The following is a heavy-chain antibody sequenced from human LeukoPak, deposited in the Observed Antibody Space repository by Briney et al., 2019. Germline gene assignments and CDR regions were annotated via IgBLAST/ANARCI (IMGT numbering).Heavy chain of an antibody. V-gene: IGHV4-61*02. CDR1: GASISSGSYY. D-gene: IGHD3-10*01. Sequence: SETLSLTCTVSGASISSGSYYWSWIRQPAGKGLEWIGRIYSSGSTNYNPSLKSRVTISVDTSKKQFSLKLSSVTAADTAVYYCASYGSGGYFFEYWGQGTLVTVSS. CDR3: ASYGSGGYFFEY. CDR2: IYSSGST. J-gene: IGHJ4*02.